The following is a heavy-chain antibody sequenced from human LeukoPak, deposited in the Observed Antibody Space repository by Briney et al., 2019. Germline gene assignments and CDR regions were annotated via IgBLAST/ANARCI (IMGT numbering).Heavy chain of an antibody. D-gene: IGHD3-3*01. Sequence: SQILSLTCTVSGGSISSGDYYWSWIRQPPGKGLEWIGYIYYSGSTYYNPSLKSRVTISVDTSKNQFSLKLSSVTAADTAVYYCAREGRFLEWLLVSHNWFDPWGQGTLVTVSS. CDR2: IYYSGST. CDR3: AREGRFLEWLLVSHNWFDP. CDR1: GGSISSGDYY. J-gene: IGHJ5*02. V-gene: IGHV4-30-4*08.